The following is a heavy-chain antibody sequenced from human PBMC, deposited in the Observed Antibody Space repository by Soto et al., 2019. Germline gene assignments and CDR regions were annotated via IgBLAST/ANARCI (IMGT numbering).Heavy chain of an antibody. J-gene: IGHJ4*02. V-gene: IGHV3-64D*06. CDR2: ISSNGGST. CDR1: GFTFSSYA. CDR3: VKDLATVKGLIDY. D-gene: IGHD1-26*01. Sequence: GGSLRLSCSASGFTFSSYAMHWVRQAPGKGLEYVSAISSNGGSTYYADSVKGRFTISRDNSKNTLYLQMSSLRAEDTAVYYCVKDLATVKGLIDYWGQGTLVTVSS.